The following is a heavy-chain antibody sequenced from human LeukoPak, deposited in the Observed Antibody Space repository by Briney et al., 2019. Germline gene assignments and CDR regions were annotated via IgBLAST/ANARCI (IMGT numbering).Heavy chain of an antibody. Sequence: PGGSLRLSCAASGFTFSTYWMHWVRQAPGQGLVWVSRINSDGSSTSQADSVKGRFTVSRDNAKNTLYLQMNSLRDEDTAVYYCARGMRDGYNSIFDYWGQGVLVTVSS. V-gene: IGHV3-74*01. CDR3: ARGMRDGYNSIFDY. J-gene: IGHJ4*02. CDR2: INSDGSST. D-gene: IGHD5-24*01. CDR1: GFTFSTYW.